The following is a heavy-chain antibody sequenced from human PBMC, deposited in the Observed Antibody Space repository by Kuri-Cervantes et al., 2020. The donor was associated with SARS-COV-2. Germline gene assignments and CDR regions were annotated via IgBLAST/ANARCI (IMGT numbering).Heavy chain of an antibody. D-gene: IGHD3-3*01. V-gene: IGHV1-8*01. Sequence: ASVKVSCKASGCTFTSYDINWVRQATGQGLEWMGWMNPNSGNTGYAQKFQGRVTITRNTSISTAYMELSSLRSEDTAVYYCASARSITIFGVVINYYYGMDVWGQGTTVTVSS. J-gene: IGHJ6*02. CDR2: MNPNSGNT. CDR1: GCTFTSYD. CDR3: ASARSITIFGVVINYYYGMDV.